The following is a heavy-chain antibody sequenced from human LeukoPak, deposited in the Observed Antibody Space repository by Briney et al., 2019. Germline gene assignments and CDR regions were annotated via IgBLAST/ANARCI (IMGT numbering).Heavy chain of an antibody. D-gene: IGHD3/OR15-3a*01. CDR2: ISSSGSTI. CDR1: GFTFSSYE. Sequence: GGSLRLSCAASGFTFSSYEMNWVRQAPGKGLEWVSYISSSGSTIYYADSVKGRFTISRDNAKNSLYLQMNSLRAEDTAVYYCARVDYPGAFDIWGQGTMVTASS. J-gene: IGHJ3*02. V-gene: IGHV3-48*03. CDR3: ARVDYPGAFDI.